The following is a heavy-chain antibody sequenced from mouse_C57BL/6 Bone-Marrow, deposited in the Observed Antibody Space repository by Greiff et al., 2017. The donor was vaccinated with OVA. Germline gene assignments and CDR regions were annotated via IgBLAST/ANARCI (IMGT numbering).Heavy chain of an antibody. V-gene: IGHV8-8*01. CDR3: ARMFYGFDY. CDR1: GFSLSTFGMG. CDR2: LWWVDAK. J-gene: IGHJ2*01. Sequence: QVTLKESGPGLLQPSQSLSLSCSFSGFSLSTFGMGVVWIRQPPGLGLVWLVQLWWVDAKYSHPALKSRLTISKDTSKTQVFLMIANVDTADTATYYCARMFYGFDYWGQGTTLTVSS. D-gene: IGHD1-1*02.